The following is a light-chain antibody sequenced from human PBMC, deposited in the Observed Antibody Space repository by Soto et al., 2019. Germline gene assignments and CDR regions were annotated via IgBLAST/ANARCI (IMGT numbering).Light chain of an antibody. V-gene: IGKV1-5*01. CDR1: QTISHW. J-gene: IGKJ1*01. Sequence: DIHLTQSPSTLSASVGDRVTITCRASQTISHWLAWYQQKPGKAPKLLLFDASNLENGVPSRFSGSGSGTEVTLTITGLQPDDFATYYCQEYNTYWTFGQGTKVEI. CDR2: DAS. CDR3: QEYNTYWT.